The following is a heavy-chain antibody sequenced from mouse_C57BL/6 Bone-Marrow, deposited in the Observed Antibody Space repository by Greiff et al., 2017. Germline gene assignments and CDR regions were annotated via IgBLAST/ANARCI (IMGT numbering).Heavy chain of an antibody. CDR2: INPNNGGT. CDR3: ARGGGHYYGSSWYFDV. D-gene: IGHD1-1*01. CDR1: GYTFTDYN. V-gene: IGHV1-22*01. Sequence: SGPELVKPGASVKMSCKASGYTFTDYNMHWVKQSHGKSLEWIGYINPNNGGTSYNQKFKGKATLTVNKYSSTAYMELRSLTSEDSAVYYCARGGGHYYGSSWYFDVWGTGTTVTVSS. J-gene: IGHJ1*03.